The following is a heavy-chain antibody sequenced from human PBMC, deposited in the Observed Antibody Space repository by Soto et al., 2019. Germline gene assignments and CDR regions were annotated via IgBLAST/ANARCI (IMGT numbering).Heavy chain of an antibody. V-gene: IGHV3-30-3*01. Sequence: QVELVESGGGVVQPGTSLRLSCAASGFTFRDYAMHWVRQAPGKGLEWVTLISYDASNKLLADSVKGRFTISRDNSKNTLYLEMNSLRVEDTGLYYWARQGMAARKFFSTYLDVWGQGNMVIVTS. CDR3: ARQGMAARKFFSTYLDV. J-gene: IGHJ6*02. CDR1: GFTFRDYA. D-gene: IGHD6-6*01. CDR2: ISYDASNK.